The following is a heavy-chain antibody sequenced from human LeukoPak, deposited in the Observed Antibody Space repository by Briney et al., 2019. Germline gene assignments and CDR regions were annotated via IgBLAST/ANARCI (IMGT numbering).Heavy chain of an antibody. J-gene: IGHJ4*02. V-gene: IGHV3-30*02. D-gene: IGHD6-19*01. Sequence: PGGSLRPSCAASGFTFSRYGMHWVRQAPGKGLEWVAFIRYDGSTKHHVDSVKGRFTISRDNSKSTLYLQMNSLRVEDTAVYYCASSIAVSGGLDYWGQGTLVTVSS. CDR3: ASSIAVSGGLDY. CDR1: GFTFSRYG. CDR2: IRYDGSTK.